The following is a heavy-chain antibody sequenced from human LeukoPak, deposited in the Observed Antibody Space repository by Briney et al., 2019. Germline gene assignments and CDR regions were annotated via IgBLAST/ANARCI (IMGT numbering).Heavy chain of an antibody. J-gene: IGHJ4*02. Sequence: SETLSLTCVVYGESFTGYYWTWIRQPPGKGLEWIGEIIDTGSTKYNSSLKSRVTISVDTSKNEFSLNLTSVTAADTAIYYCARGLASGYPPIPFDYWGQGTLVTVSS. CDR1: GESFTGYY. CDR3: ARGLASGYPPIPFDY. D-gene: IGHD3-3*01. CDR2: IIDTGST. V-gene: IGHV4-34*12.